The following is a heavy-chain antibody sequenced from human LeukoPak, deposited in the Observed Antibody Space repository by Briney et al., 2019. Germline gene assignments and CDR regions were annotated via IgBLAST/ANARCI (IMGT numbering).Heavy chain of an antibody. Sequence: GGSLRLSCAASGFTFSSYGMHWVRQAPGKGLEWVAVISYDGSNKYYADSVKGRFTISRDNSKNTLYLQMNSLRAEDTAVYYCAKDPGWIQLSLTFDYWGQGTLVTVSS. CDR2: ISYDGSNK. J-gene: IGHJ4*02. CDR1: GFTFSSYG. D-gene: IGHD5-18*01. CDR3: AKDPGWIQLSLTFDY. V-gene: IGHV3-30*18.